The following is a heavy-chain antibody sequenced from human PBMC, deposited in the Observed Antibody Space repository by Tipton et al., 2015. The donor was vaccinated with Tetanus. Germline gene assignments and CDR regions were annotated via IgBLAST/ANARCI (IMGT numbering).Heavy chain of an antibody. CDR1: GDSIGTHF. V-gene: IGHV4-59*11. CDR3: ARDGGDSGH. D-gene: IGHD2-21*01. CDR2: IYYSGST. J-gene: IGHJ4*02. Sequence: TLSLTCTVSGDSIGTHFWTWIRQPPGKGLEWIGYIYYSGSTNYNPSLKSRVTISVDTSKNQFSLKLNFVTAADTGVYYRARDGGDSGHWGQGTQVTVSS.